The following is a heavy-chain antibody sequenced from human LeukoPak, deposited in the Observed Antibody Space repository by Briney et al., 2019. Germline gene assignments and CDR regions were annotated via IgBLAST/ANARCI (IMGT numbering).Heavy chain of an antibody. Sequence: SETLSLTCTVSGGSVSSGSYYWSWIRQPPGKGLEWIGYIYYSGSTTYNPSLKSRVTISVDTSKNKFALKLTSVTAADTAVYYCARVPISTTARGYFDYWGQGTLVTVSS. D-gene: IGHD4-17*01. J-gene: IGHJ4*02. CDR2: IYYSGST. CDR1: GGSVSSGSYY. CDR3: ARVPISTTARGYFDY. V-gene: IGHV4-61*01.